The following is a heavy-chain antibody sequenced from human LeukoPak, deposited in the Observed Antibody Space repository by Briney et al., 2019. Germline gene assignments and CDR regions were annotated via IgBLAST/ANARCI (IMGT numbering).Heavy chain of an antibody. CDR3: ATDGGESVVGPATAIGY. CDR1: GFTVSSNY. J-gene: IGHJ4*02. D-gene: IGHD1-26*01. V-gene: IGHV1-2*02. CDR2: NPKSGGA. Sequence: TCAASGFTVSSNYMSWVRHAPGHELEWLTNPKSGGANNAQTFQSRVTMTTDTSTTTRCMLLSSLRSDDTPPYYCATDGGESVVGPATAIGYWGQGTLVTVSS.